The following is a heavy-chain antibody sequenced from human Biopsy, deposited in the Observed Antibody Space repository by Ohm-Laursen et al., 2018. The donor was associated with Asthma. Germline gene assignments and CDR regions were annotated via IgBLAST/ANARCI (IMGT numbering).Heavy chain of an antibody. J-gene: IGHJ2*01. CDR1: GFSLTTGGVG. CDR2: VYWDDSK. V-gene: IGHV2-5*02. CDR3: ARVFRNLQLWSWSFDL. Sequence: PTQTLTLTCTFSGFSLTTGGVGLGWIRQPPGKALEWLALVYWDDSKRYSPSLKSRLAITKDTSKNQVVLRMTNMDPADTATYYCARVFRNLQLWSWSFDLWGRGTLVTVSS. D-gene: IGHD3-3*01.